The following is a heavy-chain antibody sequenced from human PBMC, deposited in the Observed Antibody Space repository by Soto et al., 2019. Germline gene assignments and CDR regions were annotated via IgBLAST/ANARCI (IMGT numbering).Heavy chain of an antibody. CDR3: ARGLVVPARIGYGMDV. D-gene: IGHD2-2*01. J-gene: IGHJ6*02. V-gene: IGHV3-48*01. Sequence: DSVKGRFTISRDNAKNSLYLQMNSLRAEDTAVYYCARGLVVPARIGYGMDVWGQGTTVTVSS.